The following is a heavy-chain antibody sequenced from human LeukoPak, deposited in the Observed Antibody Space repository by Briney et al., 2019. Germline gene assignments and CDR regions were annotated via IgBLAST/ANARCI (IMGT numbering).Heavy chain of an antibody. CDR2: MNQDGSVK. J-gene: IGHJ4*02. Sequence: GRSLRLSCAASGFTFNPYCMGWVRHTPGRGLEWVANMNQDGSVKHHDDSVRGRLTISRDNAESSLYLQMNSLRAEDTAVYYCARGTIAAPGTDYWGQGVLVTVSS. CDR3: ARGTIAAPGTDY. CDR1: GFTFNPYC. V-gene: IGHV3-7*01. D-gene: IGHD6-13*01.